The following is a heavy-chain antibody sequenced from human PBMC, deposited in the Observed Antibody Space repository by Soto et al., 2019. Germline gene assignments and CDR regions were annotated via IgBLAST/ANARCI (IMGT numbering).Heavy chain of an antibody. J-gene: IGHJ5*02. CDR3: ARHPLRYFDWLLLGFDP. V-gene: IGHV4-39*01. D-gene: IGHD3-9*01. Sequence: PSETLSLTCTVSGGSISSSSYYWGWIRQPPGKGLEWIGSIYYSGSTYYNPSLKSRVTISVDTSKNQFSLKLSSVTAADTAVYYCARHPLRYFDWLLLGFDPWGQGTLVTVSS. CDR2: IYYSGST. CDR1: GGSISSSSYY.